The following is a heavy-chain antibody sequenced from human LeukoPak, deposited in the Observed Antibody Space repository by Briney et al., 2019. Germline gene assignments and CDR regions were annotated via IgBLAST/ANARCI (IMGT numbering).Heavy chain of an antibody. J-gene: IGHJ4*02. Sequence: GGSLRLSCAGFGFSVTTYYMTWVRQAPGKGLESVSVISDSGRTYYADSVKGRFTISRDNSKNTFFLQMNNLKVEDSALYYCAADKTTGGWYELDYWGQGTLVTVSS. CDR3: AADKTTGGWYELDY. CDR2: ISDSGRT. V-gene: IGHV3-53*01. CDR1: GFSVTTYY. D-gene: IGHD6-19*01.